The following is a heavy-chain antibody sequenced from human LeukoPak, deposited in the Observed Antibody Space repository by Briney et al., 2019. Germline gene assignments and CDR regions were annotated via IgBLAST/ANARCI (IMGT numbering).Heavy chain of an antibody. D-gene: IGHD5-18*01. CDR3: ARRNTYGFFDY. CDR1: GGSISSGGYS. Sequence: SETLSLTCAVSGGSISSGGYSWSWIRQPPGKGLEWIGYIYHSGSTYYNPSLKSRVTISVDTSKNQFSLKLSSVTAADTAVYYCARRNTYGFFDYWGQGTLVTVSS. CDR2: IYHSGST. J-gene: IGHJ4*02. V-gene: IGHV4-30-2*02.